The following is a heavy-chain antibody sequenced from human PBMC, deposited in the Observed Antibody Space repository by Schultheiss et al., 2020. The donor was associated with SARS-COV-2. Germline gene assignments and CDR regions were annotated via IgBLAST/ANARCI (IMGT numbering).Heavy chain of an antibody. V-gene: IGHV3-30-3*01. Sequence: GGSLRLSCAASGFTFSSYAMHWVRQAPGKGLEWVAVISYDGSNKYYADSVKGRFTISRDNSKNTLYLQMNSLRAEDTAVYYCARDAFDIWGQGTMVTVSS. CDR2: ISYDGSNK. CDR1: GFTFSSYA. CDR3: ARDAFDI. J-gene: IGHJ3*02.